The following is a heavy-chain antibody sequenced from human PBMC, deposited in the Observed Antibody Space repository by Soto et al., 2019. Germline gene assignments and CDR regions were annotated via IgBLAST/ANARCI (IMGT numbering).Heavy chain of an antibody. V-gene: IGHV3-11*01. D-gene: IGHD2-15*01. CDR3: ARDHPLVVTPPPYFDY. CDR2: ISSSGSTI. Sequence: PGGSLRLSCAASGFTFSDYYMSWIRQAPGKGLEWVSYISSSGSTIYYADSVKGRFTISRDNAKNSLYLQMNSLRAEDTAVYYCARDHPLVVTPPPYFDYWGQGTLVTVSS. CDR1: GFTFSDYY. J-gene: IGHJ4*02.